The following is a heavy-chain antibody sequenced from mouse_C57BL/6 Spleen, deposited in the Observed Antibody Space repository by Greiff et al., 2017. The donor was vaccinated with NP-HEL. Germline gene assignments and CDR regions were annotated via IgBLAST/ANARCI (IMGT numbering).Heavy chain of an antibody. CDR2: IYPGDGDT. CDR3: ARQGRSVEGPDY. D-gene: IGHD3-3*01. Sequence: VQLQQSGPELVKPGASVKISCKASGYAFSSSWMNWVKQRPGKGLEWIGRIYPGDGDTKYNGKFKGKATLTADKSSSTAYMQLSSLTSEDSAVYFCARQGRSVEGPDYWGQGTTLTVSS. V-gene: IGHV1-82*01. J-gene: IGHJ2*01. CDR1: GYAFSSSW.